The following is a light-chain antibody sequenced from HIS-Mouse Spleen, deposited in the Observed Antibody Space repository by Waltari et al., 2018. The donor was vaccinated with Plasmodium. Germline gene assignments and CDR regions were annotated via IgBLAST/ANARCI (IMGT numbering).Light chain of an antibody. J-gene: IGLJ3*02. CDR1: ALPKKY. Sequence: SYALTQPPSVSVSPGQTARIPGSGDALPKKYDYWYQQKSGQAPVLVIYEDSKRPSGIPERFSASSSGTMATLTISGAQVEDEADYYCYSTDSSGNHRVFGGGTKLTVL. CDR2: EDS. V-gene: IGLV3-10*01. CDR3: YSTDSSGNHRV.